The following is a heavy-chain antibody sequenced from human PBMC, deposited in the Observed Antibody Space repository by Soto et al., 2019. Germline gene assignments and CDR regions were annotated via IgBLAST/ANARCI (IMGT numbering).Heavy chain of an antibody. CDR1: GGSINGSGYY. CDR2: IYYTGSN. J-gene: IGHJ4*02. Sequence: QLQLQESGPGLVKPSETLSLTCTVSGGSINGSGYYWGWIRQPPGRGLEYIGSIYYTGSNYCSPTLTNRVTISVDTAENQFYLNLISVTAADTAVYYCARPGSGSQYPIDYWDQGTVVTVSS. V-gene: IGHV4-39*01. CDR3: ARPGSGSQYPIDY. D-gene: IGHD3-10*01.